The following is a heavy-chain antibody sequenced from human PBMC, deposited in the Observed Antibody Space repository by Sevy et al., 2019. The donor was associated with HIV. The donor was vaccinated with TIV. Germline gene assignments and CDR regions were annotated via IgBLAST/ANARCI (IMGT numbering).Heavy chain of an antibody. CDR1: GFNFNIYS. CDR2: LSFGCGKI. CDR3: AREGCTRPHDY. Sequence: WGYLRLSCAVSGFNFNIYSMSWVRQAPGKGLEWVSTLSFGCGKINYADSVKGRFIISRDDSKNTLYLQMNSLRAEDTAGYFCAREGCTRPHDYWGQGTLVTVSS. V-gene: IGHV3-23*01. J-gene: IGHJ4*02. D-gene: IGHD2-8*01.